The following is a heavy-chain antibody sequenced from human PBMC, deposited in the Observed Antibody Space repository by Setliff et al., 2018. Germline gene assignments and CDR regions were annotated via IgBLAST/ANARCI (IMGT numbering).Heavy chain of an antibody. Sequence: PSETLSLTCAAYGGTFSDYYWTWIRQTPGKGLEWIGSIYYSGITYYSPSLKSRVIVSVDTSKNQFSLKLSSVTAADTAVYYCARLPGYCNGGNCYGYYTFDIWGQGTMVTVSS. V-gene: IGHV4-34*01. J-gene: IGHJ3*02. D-gene: IGHD2-15*01. CDR1: GGTFSDYY. CDR2: IYYSGIT. CDR3: ARLPGYCNGGNCYGYYTFDI.